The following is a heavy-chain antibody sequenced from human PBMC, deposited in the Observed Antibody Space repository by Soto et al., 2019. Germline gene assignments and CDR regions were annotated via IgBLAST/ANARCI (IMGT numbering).Heavy chain of an antibody. J-gene: IGHJ6*02. CDR1: GYSFTSYW. Sequence: GVSLKISCKGPGYSFTSYWIGWVRQMPGKGLEWMGCVYPGGADTRHSPSLQGQAPISAAKSIRTAYLQWSSLKASDTAMYYCACLAVDTDIWTGYSSPYYYYGMDVWGQGTTVTVSS. CDR2: VYPGGADT. V-gene: IGHV5-51*01. D-gene: IGHD3-9*01. CDR3: ACLAVDTDIWTGYSSPYYYYGMDV.